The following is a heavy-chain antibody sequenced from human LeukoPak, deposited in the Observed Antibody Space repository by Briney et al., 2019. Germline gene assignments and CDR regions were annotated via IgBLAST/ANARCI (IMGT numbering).Heavy chain of an antibody. CDR2: IFWDDDK. V-gene: IGHV2-5*02. D-gene: IGHD2-8*01. Sequence: SGPTLVNPTQTLTLTCTFSGFSLSPQGLGVGWIRQPPGKAMEWLALIFWDDDKRISPSLESRLSITQDISKNQVVLTLTNMDPVDTATYYCAHKQYCADGVCSPLLFDSWGQGTLVTVSS. CDR3: AHKQYCADGVCSPLLFDS. CDR1: GFSLSPQGLG. J-gene: IGHJ4*02.